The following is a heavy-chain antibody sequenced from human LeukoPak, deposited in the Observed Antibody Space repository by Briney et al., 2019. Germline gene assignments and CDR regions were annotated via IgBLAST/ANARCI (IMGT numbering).Heavy chain of an antibody. D-gene: IGHD3-10*01. CDR1: GGSISLYY. CDR3: ARGRGSLTY. Sequence: SETLSVTCTVSGGSISLYYWSWIRQPPGKGLEWIGYFYDTRSPKYNPSLERRVTISVDMSRNQFSLTLTSLTAADTAVYYCARGRGSLTYWGQGTLATVSS. V-gene: IGHV4-59*01. J-gene: IGHJ4*02. CDR2: FYDTRSP.